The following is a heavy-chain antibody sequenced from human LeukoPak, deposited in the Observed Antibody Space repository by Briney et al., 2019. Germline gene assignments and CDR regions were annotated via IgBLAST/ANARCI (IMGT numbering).Heavy chain of an antibody. Sequence: GGSLRLSCVASGFTFSSYGMHWVRQAPGKGLEWVAVIWYDGSNKYYADSVKGRFTISRDNSKNTLYLQMNSLRAEDTAVYYCARDRAAQQLVREYYFDYWGQGTLVTVSS. V-gene: IGHV3-33*01. CDR1: GFTFSSYG. CDR3: ARDRAAQQLVREYYFDY. D-gene: IGHD6-13*01. J-gene: IGHJ4*02. CDR2: IWYDGSNK.